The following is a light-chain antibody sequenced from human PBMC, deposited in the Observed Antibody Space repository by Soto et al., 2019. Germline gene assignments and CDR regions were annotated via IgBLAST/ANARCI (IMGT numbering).Light chain of an antibody. V-gene: IGLV1-47*02. CDR3: AAWDDSLRGYV. CDR1: SSNIGRNY. CDR2: GNT. J-gene: IGLJ1*01. Sequence: QSVLSQPPSASGTPGQRVTISCSGSSSNIGRNYIYWYQQLPGTAPKLLIYGNTQRPSGVPDRFSGSKSGTSVSLAISGLRSEDEADYYCAAWDDSLRGYVFGTGTKLTLL.